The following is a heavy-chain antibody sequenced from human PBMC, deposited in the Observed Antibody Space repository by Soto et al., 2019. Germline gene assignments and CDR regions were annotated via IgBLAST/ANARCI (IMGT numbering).Heavy chain of an antibody. CDR2: INPKSGGT. V-gene: IGHV1-2*04. Sequence: GASVKVSCKASGYSFTDYHIHWVRQAPGQGLEWLGRINPKSGGTSTAQKFQGWVTMTTDTSISTASMEMTRLTSDDTAIYYCARGDSTDCSNGVCSFFYNHDMDVWGQGTTVTVSS. CDR1: GYSFTDYH. CDR3: ARGDSTDCSNGVCSFFYNHDMDV. J-gene: IGHJ6*02. D-gene: IGHD2-8*01.